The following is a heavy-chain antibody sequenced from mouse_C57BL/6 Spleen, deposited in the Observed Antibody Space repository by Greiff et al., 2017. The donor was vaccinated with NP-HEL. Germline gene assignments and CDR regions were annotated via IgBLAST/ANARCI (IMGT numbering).Heavy chain of an antibody. D-gene: IGHD2-1*01. CDR1: GYSITSGYY. CDR3: ARGGGNGIYYFDY. Sequence: EVQLQQSGPGLVKPSQSLSLTCSVTGYSITSGYYWNWIRQFPGNKLEWMGYISYDGSNNYNPSLKNRISITRDTSKNQFFLKLNSVTTEDTATYYCARGGGNGIYYFDYWGQGTTLTVSS. CDR2: ISYDGSN. J-gene: IGHJ2*01. V-gene: IGHV3-6*01.